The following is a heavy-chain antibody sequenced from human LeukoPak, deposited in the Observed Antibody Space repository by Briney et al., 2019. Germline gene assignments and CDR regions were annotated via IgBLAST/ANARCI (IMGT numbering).Heavy chain of an antibody. CDR1: GFTFSSYG. J-gene: IGHJ3*02. CDR2: ISYDESNK. Sequence: GGSLRLSCAASGFTFSSYGMHWVRQAPGKGVEWVAVISYDESNKYYADSVKGRFTISRDNSKNTLYLKMNSLRAEDTAVYYCAKEAVNYYDSSVYFDDAFDIWGQGTMVTVSS. V-gene: IGHV3-30*18. CDR3: AKEAVNYYDSSVYFDDAFDI. D-gene: IGHD3-22*01.